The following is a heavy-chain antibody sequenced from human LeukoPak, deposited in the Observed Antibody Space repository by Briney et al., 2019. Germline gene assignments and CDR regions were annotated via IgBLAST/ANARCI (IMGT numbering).Heavy chain of an antibody. V-gene: IGHV1-2*02. Sequence: ASVKVSCKASGHSFTGYYIHWVRQAPGQGLEWMGWSKPDSGDTRYAQEFRARVTMTRDTSISTVYMELIRLTSDDTAVYYCASAGYFKPLDFWGQGTLVTVSS. D-gene: IGHD2/OR15-2a*01. CDR2: SKPDSGDT. J-gene: IGHJ4*02. CDR1: GHSFTGYY. CDR3: ASAGYFKPLDF.